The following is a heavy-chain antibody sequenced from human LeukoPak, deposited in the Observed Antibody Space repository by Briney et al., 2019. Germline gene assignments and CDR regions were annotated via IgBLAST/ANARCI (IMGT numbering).Heavy chain of an antibody. CDR3: AREITVTPRIDY. J-gene: IGHJ4*02. D-gene: IGHD4-17*01. V-gene: IGHV4-39*07. CDR1: GGSISSSSYY. CDR2: IYYSGST. Sequence: SETLSLTCTVSGGSISSSSYYWGWIRQPPGKGLEWIGSIYYSGSTYYNPSLKSRVTISVDTSKNQFSLKLSSVTAADTAVYYCAREITVTPRIDYWGQGTLVTVSS.